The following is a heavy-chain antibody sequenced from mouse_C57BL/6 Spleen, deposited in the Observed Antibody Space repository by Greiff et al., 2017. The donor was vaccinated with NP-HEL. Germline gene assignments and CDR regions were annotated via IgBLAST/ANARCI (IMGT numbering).Heavy chain of an antibody. V-gene: IGHV1-50*01. J-gene: IGHJ3*01. D-gene: IGHD2-3*01. CDR2: IDPSDSYT. CDR1: GYTFTSYW. CDR3: ARSDGRGY. Sequence: QVQLQQPGAELVKPGASVKLSCKASGYTFTSYWMQWVKQRPGQGLEWIGEIDPSDSYTNYNQKFKGKATLTVDTSSSTAYMQLSSLTSEDSAVYYCARSDGRGYWGQGTLVTVS.